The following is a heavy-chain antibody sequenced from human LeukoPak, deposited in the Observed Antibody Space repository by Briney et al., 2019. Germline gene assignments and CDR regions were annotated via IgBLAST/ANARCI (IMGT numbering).Heavy chain of an antibody. J-gene: IGHJ3*01. CDR2: IYYSGST. V-gene: IGHV4-59*08. Sequence: PSETLSLTCTVSVGSISSYIWYWIRQPPGKGREWMGYIYYSGSTNYNPSLKSRVTTLVDTSKNQFSLRLSSVTAADTAVYYCAREYSSSSGRRAFDFWGQGTMVTVSS. D-gene: IGHD6-6*01. CDR3: AREYSSSSGRRAFDF. CDR1: VGSISSYI.